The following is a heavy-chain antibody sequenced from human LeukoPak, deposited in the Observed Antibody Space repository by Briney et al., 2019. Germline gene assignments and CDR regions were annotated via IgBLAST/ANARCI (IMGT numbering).Heavy chain of an antibody. V-gene: IGHV3-74*01. CDR1: GFTFSNYW. J-gene: IGHJ4*02. CDR2: INSDGSTT. CDR3: ARGYSLYRVDY. D-gene: IGHD6-13*01. Sequence: QSGGSLRLSCAASGFTFSNYWMHWVRQAPGKGLVWVSRINSDGSTTTYADSVKGRFTISRDNAKNRLYLQMNSLRAEDTAVYYCARGYSLYRVDYWGQGTLVTVSS.